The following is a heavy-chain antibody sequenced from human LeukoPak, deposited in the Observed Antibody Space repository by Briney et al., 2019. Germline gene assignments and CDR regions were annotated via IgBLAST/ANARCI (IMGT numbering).Heavy chain of an antibody. D-gene: IGHD6-6*01. CDR1: GYSINSGYY. J-gene: IGHJ5*02. V-gene: IGHV4-38-2*02. CDR3: ARENEYSSSSGWFDP. Sequence: SETLSLTCTVSGYSINSGYYWGWIRQPPGKRLEWLGSIYHRGSTYYNPSLKSRVTISIDTSKNQFSLKLSSVTAADTAVYYCARENEYSSSSGWFDPWGQGTLVTVSS. CDR2: IYHRGST.